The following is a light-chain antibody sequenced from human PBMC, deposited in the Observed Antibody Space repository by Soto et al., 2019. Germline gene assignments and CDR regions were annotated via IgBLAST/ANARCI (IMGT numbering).Light chain of an antibody. V-gene: IGLV2-14*01. Sequence: QSALTQPASVSGSPGQSITISCTGTSSDVGGYKYVSWHQLHPGKAPKLIIYEVSNRPSGVSNRFSGSKSGNTASLTISGLQADEADYYCSSYSRSTAYVFGTGTKLTVL. CDR1: SSDVGGYKY. J-gene: IGLJ1*01. CDR2: EVS. CDR3: SSYSRSTAYV.